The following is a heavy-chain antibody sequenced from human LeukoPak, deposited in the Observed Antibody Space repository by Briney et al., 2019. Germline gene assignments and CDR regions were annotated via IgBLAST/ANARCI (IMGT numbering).Heavy chain of an antibody. CDR1: GFTFEFIA. J-gene: IGHJ5*02. CDR3: VKTQGQWLVGVHNWFDP. D-gene: IGHD6-19*01. V-gene: IGHV3-9*01. Sequence: GESLRLSCAASGFTFEFIAMHWVRQAPGKGLEWVAGIDWHSDSKGYADSVQGRFLISRDNAKNSLFLQMNSLRPDDTAIYYCVKTQGQWLVGVHNWFDPWGQGTLVTVSS. CDR2: IDWHSDSK.